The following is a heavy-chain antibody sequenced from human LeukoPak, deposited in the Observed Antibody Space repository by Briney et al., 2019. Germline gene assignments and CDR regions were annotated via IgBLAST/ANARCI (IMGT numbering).Heavy chain of an antibody. D-gene: IGHD5/OR15-5a*01. J-gene: IGHJ4*02. CDR1: GFSFSRSW. Sequence: GSLRLSCAASGFSFSRSWMSWVRQAPGKGLEWIGYFYYTGSTNYNPSLKSRVTISVDTSKNQFSLRLSSVTAADTAVYYCASGQFLVSNDYWGQGILVTVSS. CDR2: FYYTGST. CDR3: ASGQFLVSNDY. V-gene: IGHV4-59*01.